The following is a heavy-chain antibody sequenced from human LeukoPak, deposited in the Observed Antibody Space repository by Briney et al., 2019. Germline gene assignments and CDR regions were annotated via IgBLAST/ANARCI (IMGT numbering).Heavy chain of an antibody. J-gene: IGHJ4*02. Sequence: SQTLSLTCAVYGGSFSGYYWSWIRRPPGKGLEWIGEINHSGSTNYNPSLKSRVTISVDTSKNQFSLKLSSVTAADTAVYYCARDIVGATEHYWGQGTLVTVSS. CDR3: ARDIVGATEHY. D-gene: IGHD1-26*01. V-gene: IGHV4-34*01. CDR2: INHSGST. CDR1: GGSFSGYY.